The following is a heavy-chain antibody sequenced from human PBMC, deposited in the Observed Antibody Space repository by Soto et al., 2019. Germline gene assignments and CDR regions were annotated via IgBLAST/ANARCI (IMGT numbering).Heavy chain of an antibody. CDR2: ISAYNGNT. Sequence: QVQLVQSGAEVKKPGASVKVYCKASGYTFTSYGISWVRQAPGQGLEWMGWISAYNGNTNYAQKLQGRVTMTTDTSTSTAYMELRSLRSDDTAVYYCAREVLRYFDWPYAFDIWGQGTMVTVSS. CDR1: GYTFTSYG. D-gene: IGHD3-9*01. CDR3: AREVLRYFDWPYAFDI. V-gene: IGHV1-18*01. J-gene: IGHJ3*02.